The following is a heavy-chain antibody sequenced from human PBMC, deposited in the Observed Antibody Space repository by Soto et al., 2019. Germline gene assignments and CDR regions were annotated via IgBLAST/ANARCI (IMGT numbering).Heavy chain of an antibody. Sequence: HVQLVESGGGLVKPGESLRLSCAASGFIFSDYYMIWIRQAPRKGLEWVAYITSSGSAKSYADSVKGRFTISRDNAKNSLYLQMSSLRVEDTAVYYCATYGGNSAGYYYHGVDVWGQGPTVSVSS. CDR1: GFIFSDYY. D-gene: IGHD4-17*01. J-gene: IGHJ6*02. V-gene: IGHV3-11*01. CDR3: ATYGGNSAGYYYHGVDV. CDR2: ITSSGSAK.